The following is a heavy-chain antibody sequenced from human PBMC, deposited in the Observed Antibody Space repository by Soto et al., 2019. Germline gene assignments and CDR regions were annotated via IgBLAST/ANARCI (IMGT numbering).Heavy chain of an antibody. J-gene: IGHJ4*02. Sequence: EVQLVESGGGLVQPGRSLRLSCAASGFTFDDYAMHWVRQAPGKGLEWVSGISWNSGSIGYADSVKGRFTISRDNAKNSLYLQMNSLRAEDTALYYCAKDRELMVYAIDYWGQGTLVTVSS. CDR3: AKDRELMVYAIDY. V-gene: IGHV3-9*01. CDR1: GFTFDDYA. CDR2: ISWNSGSI. D-gene: IGHD2-8*01.